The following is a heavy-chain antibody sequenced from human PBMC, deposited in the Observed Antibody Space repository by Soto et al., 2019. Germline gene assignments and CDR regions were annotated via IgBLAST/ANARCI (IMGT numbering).Heavy chain of an antibody. D-gene: IGHD3-3*01. V-gene: IGHV5-51*01. CDR3: ASGSIFGVVILDY. J-gene: IGHJ4*02. Sequence: LGESLRISCKGSGYSFTSYWIGWVRQMPGKGLEWMGIIYPGDSDTRYSPSFQGQVTISADKSISTAYLQWSSLKASDTAMYYCASGSIFGVVILDYWGQGTLVTVSS. CDR1: GYSFTSYW. CDR2: IYPGDSDT.